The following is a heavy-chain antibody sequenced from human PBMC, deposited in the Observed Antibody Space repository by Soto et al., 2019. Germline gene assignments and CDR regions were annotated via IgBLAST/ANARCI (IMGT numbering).Heavy chain of an antibody. CDR3: ARDRGGYTGPDAFDI. D-gene: IGHD6-25*01. CDR1: GYTFTSYY. Sequence: ASVKVSCKASGYTFTSYYMHWVLQAPGQGLEWMGIINPSGGSTSYAQKFQGRVTMTRDTSTSTVYMELSSLRSEDTAVYYCARDRGGYTGPDAFDIWGQGTMVTVSS. J-gene: IGHJ3*02. V-gene: IGHV1-46*01. CDR2: INPSGGST.